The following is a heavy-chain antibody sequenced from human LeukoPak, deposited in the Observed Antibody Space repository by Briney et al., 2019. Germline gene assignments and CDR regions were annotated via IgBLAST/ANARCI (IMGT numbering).Heavy chain of an antibody. Sequence: GGSLRLSCAASGFTFSSYAMSWVRQAPGKGLEWVSAISGSGGSTYYADSVKGRFTISRDNSRNTLYLQMNSLRAEDTALYYCAKDSYPYCSSTSCLVLYGMDVWGQGTTVTVSS. CDR3: AKDSYPYCSSTSCLVLYGMDV. V-gene: IGHV3-23*01. CDR2: ISGSGGST. CDR1: GFTFSSYA. J-gene: IGHJ6*02. D-gene: IGHD2-2*01.